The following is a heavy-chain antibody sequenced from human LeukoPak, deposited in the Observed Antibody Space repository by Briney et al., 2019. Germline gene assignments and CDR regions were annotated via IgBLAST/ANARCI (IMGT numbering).Heavy chain of an antibody. CDR1: GFTFSSYA. CDR3: AKGGSIAAAGSFAIFDY. J-gene: IGHJ4*02. V-gene: IGHV3-23*01. D-gene: IGHD6-13*01. CDR2: ISGSGGST. Sequence: PGGSLRLSCAASGFTFSSYAMSWVRQAPGKGLEWVSAISGSGGSTYYADSVKGRFTISRDNSKNTLCLQMNSLRAEDTAVYYCAKGGSIAAAGSFAIFDYWGQGTLVTVSS.